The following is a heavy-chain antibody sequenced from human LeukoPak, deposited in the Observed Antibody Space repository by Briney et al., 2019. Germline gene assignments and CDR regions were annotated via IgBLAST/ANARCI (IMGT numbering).Heavy chain of an antibody. J-gene: IGHJ3*02. CDR3: AGAYCGGDCYSGRAFDI. CDR1: GGSISSYY. V-gene: IGHV4-59*12. D-gene: IGHD2-21*02. Sequence: SETLSLTCTVSGGSISSYYWSWIRQPPGKGLEWIGYIYYSESTNYNPSLKSRVTISVDTSKNQFSLELSSVTAADTAVYYCAGAYCGGDCYSGRAFDIWGQGTMVTVSS. CDR2: IYYSEST.